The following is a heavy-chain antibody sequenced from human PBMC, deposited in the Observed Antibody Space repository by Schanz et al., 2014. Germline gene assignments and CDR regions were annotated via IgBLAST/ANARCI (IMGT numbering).Heavy chain of an antibody. CDR2: ISGYNGNT. Sequence: QVQLVQSGGEVKKPGASVKVSCKASGYTFRHYGISWLRQAPGQGLEWMGYISGYNGNTNYAPEVQDRGTMTTDTSTSTAYMELRSLRSDDTAVYYCARGWGYDALTGYVFWGQGTLVTVSS. V-gene: IGHV1-18*04. D-gene: IGHD3-9*01. CDR1: GYTFRHYG. CDR3: ARGWGYDALTGYVF. J-gene: IGHJ4*02.